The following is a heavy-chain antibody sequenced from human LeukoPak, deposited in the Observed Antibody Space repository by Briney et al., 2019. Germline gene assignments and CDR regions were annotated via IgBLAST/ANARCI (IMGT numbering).Heavy chain of an antibody. CDR1: GYTFTGYY. J-gene: IGHJ4*02. Sequence: ASVKVSCKASGYTFTGYYMHWVRQAPGQGLEWMGWINPNSGGTNYAQKFQGRVTMTRDTSISTAYMELSRLRSDDTAVYYCARDGGSYYDSSGYYNYFDYWGQGTLVTVSS. D-gene: IGHD3-22*01. CDR3: ARDGGSYYDSSGYYNYFDY. CDR2: INPNSGGT. V-gene: IGHV1-2*02.